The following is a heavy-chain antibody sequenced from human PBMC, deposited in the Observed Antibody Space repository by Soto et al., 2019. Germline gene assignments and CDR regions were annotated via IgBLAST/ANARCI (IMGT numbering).Heavy chain of an antibody. V-gene: IGHV1-69*01. J-gene: IGHJ3*02. CDR3: AIGSRDVDTAMVLSFDI. D-gene: IGHD5-18*01. Sequence: QVQLVQSGAEVKKPGASVKVSCKASGGTFSSYAISWVRQAPGQGLEWMGGIIPIFGTANYAQKFQGRVTITADESTITAYMELSSLRSEDTAVYYCAIGSRDVDTAMVLSFDIWGQGTMVTVSS. CDR2: IIPIFGTA. CDR1: GGTFSSYA.